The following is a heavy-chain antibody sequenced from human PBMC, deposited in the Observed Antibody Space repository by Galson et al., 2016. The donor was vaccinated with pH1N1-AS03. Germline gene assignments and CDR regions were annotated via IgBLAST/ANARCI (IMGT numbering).Heavy chain of an antibody. D-gene: IGHD5-12*01. CDR2: ISGSGGST. V-gene: IGHV3-23*01. Sequence: SLRLSCAASGFTFSSYAMIWVRQAPGKGLEWVSAISGSGGSTYYADSVKGRFTISRDNSKDMFYLQMTSLRGDDTAVYYCVKGSWGIDIVDRIAHCGMDVWGQGTTVTVSS. CDR3: VKGSWGIDIVDRIAHCGMDV. J-gene: IGHJ6*02. CDR1: GFTFSSYA.